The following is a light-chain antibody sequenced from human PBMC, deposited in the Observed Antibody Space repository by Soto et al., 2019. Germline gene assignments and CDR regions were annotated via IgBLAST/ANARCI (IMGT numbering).Light chain of an antibody. CDR2: EVS. J-gene: IGLJ1*01. CDR1: SSDVGSYNL. V-gene: IGLV2-23*02. Sequence: SALAQPASVSGSPGQSITISCTGTSSDVGSYNLVSWYQQHPGKAPKLMIYEVSKRPSGVSNRFSGSKSGNTASLTISGLQAYEEADYYCCSYAGSSTFWVFGTGTKVTVL. CDR3: CSYAGSSTFWV.